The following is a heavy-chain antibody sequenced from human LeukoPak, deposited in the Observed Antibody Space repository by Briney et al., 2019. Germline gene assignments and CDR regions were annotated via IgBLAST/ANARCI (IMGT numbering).Heavy chain of an antibody. J-gene: IGHJ6*02. D-gene: IGHD2-2*01. Sequence: PGGSLRLSCAASGFTFSSYAMSWVRQAPGKGLEWVSSLSDSGGSTNYADSVKGRFTISRDNSKNTLYLQMISLRAEDTAVYYCAKELSPAAYYGMDIWGQGTTVTVSS. CDR1: GFTFSSYA. CDR3: AKELSPAAYYGMDI. V-gene: IGHV3-23*01. CDR2: LSDSGGST.